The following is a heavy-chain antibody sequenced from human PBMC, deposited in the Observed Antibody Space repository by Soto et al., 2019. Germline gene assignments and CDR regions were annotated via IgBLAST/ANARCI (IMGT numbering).Heavy chain of an antibody. D-gene: IGHD3-3*01. V-gene: IGHV4-59*01. CDR1: GGSISSYY. CDR3: ASSSPHYDFWSGYSFWDAFDI. Sequence: SETLSLTCTVSGGSISSYYWSWIRQPPGKGLEWIGYISYSGGTNYNPSLKSRVTISVDTSKNQFSLKLSSVTAADTAVYYCASSSPHYDFWSGYSFWDAFDIWGQGTMVTVSS. CDR2: ISYSGGT. J-gene: IGHJ3*02.